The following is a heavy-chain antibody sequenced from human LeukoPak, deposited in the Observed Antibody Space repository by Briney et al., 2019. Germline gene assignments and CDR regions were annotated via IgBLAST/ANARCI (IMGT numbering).Heavy chain of an antibody. V-gene: IGHV4-30-4*08. D-gene: IGHD2-2*01. CDR1: GGSISSGDYY. CDR3: ARTFVVVPAAIINWFDP. Sequence: SETLSLTCTISGGSISSGDYYWSWIRQPPGKGLEWIRYIYYSGTTYYNPSLKSRVTISVDTSKNQFSLKLSSVTAADTAVYYCARTFVVVPAAIINWFDPWGQGTLVTVSS. J-gene: IGHJ5*02. CDR2: IYYSGTT.